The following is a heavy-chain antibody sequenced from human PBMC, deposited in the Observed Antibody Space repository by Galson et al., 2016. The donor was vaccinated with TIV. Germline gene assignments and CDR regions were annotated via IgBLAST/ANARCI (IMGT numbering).Heavy chain of an antibody. Sequence: SLRLSCAASGFTLSNYAMHWVRQAPGQGLEWVAIISDDGDNKYYADSLEGRFTISRDNTKNTVYLQMNSLRSEDTAMYYCARTSYTPMGYWGQGTLVTVSS. CDR2: ISDDGDNK. J-gene: IGHJ4*01. CDR3: ARTSYTPMGY. D-gene: IGHD5-18*01. V-gene: IGHV3-30-3*01. CDR1: GFTLSNYA.